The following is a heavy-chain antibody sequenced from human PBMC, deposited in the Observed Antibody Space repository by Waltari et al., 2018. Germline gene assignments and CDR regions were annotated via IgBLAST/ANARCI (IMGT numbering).Heavy chain of an antibody. CDR2: INPNNGNT. J-gene: IGHJ4*02. CDR3: ARGFGVLPGY. D-gene: IGHD3-10*01. CDR1: GYTFTHYY. V-gene: IGHV1-2*02. Sequence: QVQLVQSGAEVTRHGASVVVSCKSSGYTFTHYYIHWVRQSPGRGLESMGWINPNNGNTKLIERFQGRVTLTGDTSTSTVYMQLSSLTSDDTAIYFCARGFGVLPGYWGQGTLVTVSS.